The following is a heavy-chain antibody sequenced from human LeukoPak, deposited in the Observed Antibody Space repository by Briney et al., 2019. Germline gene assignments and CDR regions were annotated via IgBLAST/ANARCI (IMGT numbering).Heavy chain of an antibody. Sequence: SETLSLTCTVSGGSISSYYWSWIRQAPGKGLEWIGYIYTSGSTNYNPSLKSRVTMSVDTSKNQFSLKLSSVTAADTAVYYCARLGLGMVSSSDFWGQGTLVTVSS. D-gene: IGHD3-10*01. CDR3: ARLGLGMVSSSDF. J-gene: IGHJ4*02. CDR1: GGSISSYY. CDR2: IYTSGST. V-gene: IGHV4-4*09.